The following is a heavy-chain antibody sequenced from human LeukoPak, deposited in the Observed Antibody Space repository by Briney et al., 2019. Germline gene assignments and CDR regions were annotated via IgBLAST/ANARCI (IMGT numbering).Heavy chain of an antibody. CDR3: AREYYYDSSGYYYFDY. CDR1: GGSISSHY. Sequence: ASETLSLTCTVSGGSISSHYRSWIRQPPGKGLEWIGYIYYSGSTNYNPSLKSRVTISVDTSKNQFSLKLSSVTAADTAVYYCAREYYYDSSGYYYFDYWGQGTLVTVSS. J-gene: IGHJ4*02. D-gene: IGHD3-22*01. V-gene: IGHV4-59*11. CDR2: IYYSGST.